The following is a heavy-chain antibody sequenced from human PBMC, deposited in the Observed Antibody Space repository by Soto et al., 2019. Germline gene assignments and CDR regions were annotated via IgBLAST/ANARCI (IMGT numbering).Heavy chain of an antibody. CDR1: GYTFTSYA. D-gene: IGHD6-6*01. CDR2: INAGNGNT. CDR3: AGGYSSSSVTVTVLGPFDY. Sequence: ASVKVSCKASGYTFTSYAMHWVRQAPGQRLEWMGWINAGNGNTKYSQKFQGRVTITRDTSASTAYMELSSLRSEDTAVYYCAGGYSSSSVTVTVLGPFDYWGQGTLVTVSS. V-gene: IGHV1-3*01. J-gene: IGHJ4*02.